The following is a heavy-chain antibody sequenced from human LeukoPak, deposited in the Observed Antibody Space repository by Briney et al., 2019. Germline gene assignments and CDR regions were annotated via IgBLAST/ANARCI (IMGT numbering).Heavy chain of an antibody. CDR3: ARDAGSTAAGATHFDY. V-gene: IGHV3-9*01. J-gene: IGHJ4*02. D-gene: IGHD1-26*01. Sequence: GGSLRLSCAASGFTFDDYAMHWVRQAPGKGLEWVSGISWNSGSIGYADSVKGRFTISRDNAMNSLYLQMNSLRAEDTAVYYCARDAGSTAAGATHFDYWGQGTLVTVSS. CDR2: ISWNSGSI. CDR1: GFTFDDYA.